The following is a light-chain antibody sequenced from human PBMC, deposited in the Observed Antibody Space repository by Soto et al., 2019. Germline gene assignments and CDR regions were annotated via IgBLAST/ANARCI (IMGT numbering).Light chain of an antibody. CDR2: KAS. V-gene: IGKV1-5*03. Sequence: DIQMSQSTSTMSGSVGDRVTITCRASQTISSWLAWYQQKPGKAPKLLIYKASTLKSGVPSRFSGSGSGTDFTLTISSLQPEDFATYYCQQYNSFSWPFGQGTKVDIK. CDR1: QTISSW. CDR3: QQYNSFSWP. J-gene: IGKJ1*01.